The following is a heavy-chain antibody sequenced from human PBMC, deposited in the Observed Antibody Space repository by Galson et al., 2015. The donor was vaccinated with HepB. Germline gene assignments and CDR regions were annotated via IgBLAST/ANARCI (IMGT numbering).Heavy chain of an antibody. V-gene: IGHV1-3*01. CDR2: INGGNANT. CDR1: GYTFTSYA. D-gene: IGHD2-21*02. Sequence: SVTVSCKASGYTFTSYAFHWVRQAPGQRLEWMGWINGGNANTVYSQKFQGRVTVTRDTSATTAYMELSSLRSEDTAMYYCARARPLGDYYFDYWGQGTLVTVSS. J-gene: IGHJ4*02. CDR3: ARARPLGDYYFDY.